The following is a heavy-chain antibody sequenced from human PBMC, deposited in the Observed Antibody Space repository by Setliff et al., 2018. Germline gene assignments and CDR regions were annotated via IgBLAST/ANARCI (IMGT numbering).Heavy chain of an antibody. V-gene: IGHV4-38-2*01. CDR3: ARRGSGSYYDGADFLSFDF. Sequence: SETLSLTCGVSGFSISSGYYWGWIRQPPGKGLEWIGDVYRSGNTRFNPSLQSRLTLSVDMSANQFSLTLKSVTAADTAVYFCARRGSGSYYDGADFLSFDFWGQGAPGTVSS. J-gene: IGHJ4*02. CDR1: GFSISSGYY. CDR2: VYRSGNT. D-gene: IGHD3-22*01.